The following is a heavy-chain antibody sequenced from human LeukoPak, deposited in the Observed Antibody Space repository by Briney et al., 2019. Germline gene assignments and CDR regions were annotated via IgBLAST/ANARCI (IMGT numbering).Heavy chain of an antibody. CDR1: GGSISSSGYY. J-gene: IGHJ4*02. CDR2: IGYSGTT. CDR3: TRDCGSWTVDY. D-gene: IGHD1-26*01. Sequence: PSETLSLTCTVSGGSISSSGYYWGWIRQPPGQGLEWLGTIGYSGTTHHNPSLKSRVTISIDTSKNHFSLKLNSVTAADTAVYYCTRDCGSWTVDYWGQGTLVTVSS. V-gene: IGHV4-39*02.